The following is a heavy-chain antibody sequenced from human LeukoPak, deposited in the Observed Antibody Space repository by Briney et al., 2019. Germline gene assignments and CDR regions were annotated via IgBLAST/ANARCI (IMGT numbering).Heavy chain of an antibody. V-gene: IGHV4-39*07. J-gene: IGHJ4*02. Sequence: ASETLSLTCTVSGGSISSSSYYWGWIRQPPGKGLEWIGSIYYSGSTYYNPSLKSRVTISVDTSKNQFSLKLSSVTAADTAVYYCARGKRGYDILTGDLDYWGQGTLVTVSS. D-gene: IGHD3-9*01. CDR2: IYYSGST. CDR1: GGSISSSSYY. CDR3: ARGKRGYDILTGDLDY.